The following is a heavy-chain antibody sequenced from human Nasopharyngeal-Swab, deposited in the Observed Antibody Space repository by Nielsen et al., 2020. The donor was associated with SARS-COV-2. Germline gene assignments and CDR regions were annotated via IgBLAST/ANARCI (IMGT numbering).Heavy chain of an antibody. Sequence: GESLKISCAASGFTFSSYAMHWVRQAPGKGLEWVAVIWYDGSNKYYADSVKGRFTISRDNSKNTLYLQMNSLRAEDTAVYYRARDGSSSYDYWGQGTLVTVSS. CDR3: ARDGSSSYDY. D-gene: IGHD6-13*01. V-gene: IGHV3-33*08. CDR1: GFTFSSYA. CDR2: IWYDGSNK. J-gene: IGHJ4*02.